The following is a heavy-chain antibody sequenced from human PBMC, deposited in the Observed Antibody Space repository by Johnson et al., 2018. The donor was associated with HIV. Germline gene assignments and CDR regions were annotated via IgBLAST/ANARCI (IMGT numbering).Heavy chain of an antibody. Sequence: QMQLVESGGGVVQPGRSLRLSCAASGFTFSSYGMHWVRQAPGKGPEWVAVIWFYGSNTYYADSVNGRFSISRDNSKTTLFLEMNSLEAEDTAVYYCARTTYSSPGAFDIWGQGTMVTVSS. CDR3: ARTTYSSPGAFDI. D-gene: IGHD6-19*01. CDR2: IWFYGSNT. V-gene: IGHV3-33*01. J-gene: IGHJ3*02. CDR1: GFTFSSYG.